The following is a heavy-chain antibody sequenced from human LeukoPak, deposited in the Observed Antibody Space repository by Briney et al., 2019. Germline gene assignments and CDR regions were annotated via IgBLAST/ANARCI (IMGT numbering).Heavy chain of an antibody. J-gene: IGHJ5*02. CDR2: ISSSSSYI. D-gene: IGHD4-11*01. CDR1: GFTFSSYS. V-gene: IGHV3-21*01. Sequence: GGSLRLSCAASGFTFSSYSMNWVRQAPVKALEWVSSISSSSSYIYYADSVKGRFTISRDNAKNSPYLQMNSLRAEDTAVYYCARGMTTVTNNWFDPWGQGTLVTVSS. CDR3: ARGMTTVTNNWFDP.